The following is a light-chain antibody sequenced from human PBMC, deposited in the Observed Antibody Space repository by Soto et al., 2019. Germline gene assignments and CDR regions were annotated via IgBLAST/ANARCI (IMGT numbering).Light chain of an antibody. CDR1: SSDVGYYGY. J-gene: IGLJ1*01. Sequence: QSALTQPPSASGSPGQSVTISCTGTSSDVGYYGYVSWYQQHPGKAPKLIIFEVSKRPSGVPDRFSGSKSGNTASLTVSGLQGEDEADYYCSSYAGSTHYVFGTGTKVTVL. CDR3: SSYAGSTHYV. CDR2: EVS. V-gene: IGLV2-8*01.